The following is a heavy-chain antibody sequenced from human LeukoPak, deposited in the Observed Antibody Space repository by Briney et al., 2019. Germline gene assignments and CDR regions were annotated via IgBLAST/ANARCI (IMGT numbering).Heavy chain of an antibody. CDR3: ARAGYYGDDAFDL. D-gene: IGHD2/OR15-2a*01. Sequence: GGSLRLSCVASGFIIGIYWMSWVRQAPGKGLEWVANIRQDGSEKYYVDSVKGRLTISRDNAKNSLYLQMNNLTAADTAIYYCARAGYYGDDAFDLWGQGTRVTVSS. CDR2: IRQDGSEK. V-gene: IGHV3-7*01. CDR1: GFIIGIYW. J-gene: IGHJ3*01.